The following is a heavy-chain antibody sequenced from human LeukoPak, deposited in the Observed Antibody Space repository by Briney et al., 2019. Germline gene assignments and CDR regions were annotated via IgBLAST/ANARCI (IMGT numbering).Heavy chain of an antibody. CDR1: GGSISSGSYY. D-gene: IGHD1-26*01. CDR2: IYTSGST. CDR3: AREESGSYHY. Sequence: SQTLSLTSTVSGGSISSGSYYWSWIRQPAGKGLEWIGRIYTSGSTNYNPSLKSRVTISVDTSKNQFSLKLSSVTAADTAVYYCAREESGSYHYWGQGALVTVSS. J-gene: IGHJ4*02. V-gene: IGHV4-61*02.